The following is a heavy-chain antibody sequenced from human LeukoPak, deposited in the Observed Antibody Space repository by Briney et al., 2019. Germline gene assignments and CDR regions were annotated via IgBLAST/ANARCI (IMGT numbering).Heavy chain of an antibody. CDR3: ARGLTIFGVVTRWFDP. J-gene: IGHJ5*02. V-gene: IGHV4-30-4*01. D-gene: IGHD3-3*01. Sequence: LRLSCAASGFTLSDYYMSWIRQPPGKGLEWIGYIYYSGSTYYNPSLKSRVTISVDTSKNQFSLKLSSVTAADTAVYYCARGLTIFGVVTRWFDPWGQGTLVTVSS. CDR2: IYYSGST. CDR1: GFTLSDYY.